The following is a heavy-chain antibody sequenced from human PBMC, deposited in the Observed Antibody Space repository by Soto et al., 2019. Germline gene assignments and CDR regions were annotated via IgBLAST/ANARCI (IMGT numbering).Heavy chain of an antibody. D-gene: IGHD2-2*01. V-gene: IGHV4-30-4*08. CDR3: SRDISTSEQAYYYYYGMDV. J-gene: IGHJ6*02. Sequence: SETLSLTCAVYGGSGGSFSGYYWSWIRQPPGKGLEWIGYIYYSGSTYYNPSLKSRVTISVDTSKNQFSLKLSSVTAADTAVYYCSRDISTSEQAYYYYYGMDVWGQGTTVTVSS. CDR1: GGSGGSFSGYY. CDR2: IYYSGST.